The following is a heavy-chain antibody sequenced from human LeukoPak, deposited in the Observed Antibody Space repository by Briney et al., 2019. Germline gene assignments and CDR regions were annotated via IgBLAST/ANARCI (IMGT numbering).Heavy chain of an antibody. CDR1: GYTFTSYY. V-gene: IGHV1-46*01. CDR2: INPSGGST. CDR3: ATDESVGSGRLNAFDI. D-gene: IGHD3-10*01. Sequence: ASVKVSCKASGYTFTSYYMHWVRQAPGQGLEWMGIINPSGGSTSYAQKFQGRVTMTRNTSTSTVYMELSSLRSEDTAVYYCATDESVGSGRLNAFDIWGQGPMVTVSS. J-gene: IGHJ3*02.